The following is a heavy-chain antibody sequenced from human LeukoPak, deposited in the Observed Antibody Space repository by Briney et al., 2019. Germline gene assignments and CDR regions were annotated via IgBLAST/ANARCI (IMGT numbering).Heavy chain of an antibody. J-gene: IGHJ5*02. CDR2: IIPIFGTA. V-gene: IGHV1-69*05. CDR3: AGEVQLERENWFDP. D-gene: IGHD1-1*01. Sequence: ASVKVSCKASGGTFSSYAISWVRQAPGQGLEWMGGIIPIFGTANYAQKFQDRVTITTDESTSTAYMELSSLRSEDTAVYYCAGEVQLERENWFDPWGQGTLVTVSS. CDR1: GGTFSSYA.